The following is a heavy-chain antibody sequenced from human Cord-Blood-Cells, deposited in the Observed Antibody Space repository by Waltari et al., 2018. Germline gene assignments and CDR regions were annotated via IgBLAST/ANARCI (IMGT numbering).Heavy chain of an antibody. J-gene: IGHJ4*02. Sequence: QLQLQQWGAGLLRPSATLSLTCAVYGGSFRGDYWSWSRHPPGKGLEWIGDINHSGSTNYNPSLKSRVTISVDTSKNQFSLKLSSVTAADTAVYYCARVVVTAIPDYWGQGTLVTVSS. CDR2: INHSGST. CDR1: GGSFRGDY. CDR3: ARVVVTAIPDY. D-gene: IGHD2-21*02. V-gene: IGHV4-34*01.